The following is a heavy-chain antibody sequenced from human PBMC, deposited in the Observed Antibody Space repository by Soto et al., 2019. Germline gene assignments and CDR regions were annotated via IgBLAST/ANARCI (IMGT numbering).Heavy chain of an antibody. CDR1: GGSISGGVGGLYY. V-gene: IGHV4-30-4*01. CDR2: IYDSGST. CDR3: AREVSPLTTDWYFDL. Sequence: QLQLRESGPGLVKPSETLSLTCTVSGGSISGGVGGLYYWSWIRQPPGKGLARIGYIYDSGSTYYHPSLKSRVTISADTSKNQLSLRLSSVTAADTAVYYCAREVSPLTTDWYFDLGGRGTLVTVSS. J-gene: IGHJ2*01. D-gene: IGHD4-17*01.